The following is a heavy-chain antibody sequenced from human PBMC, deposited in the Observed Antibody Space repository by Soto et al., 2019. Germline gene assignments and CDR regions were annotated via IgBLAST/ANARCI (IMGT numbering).Heavy chain of an antibody. J-gene: IGHJ5*02. CDR1: GYTFTSYY. D-gene: IGHD2-2*02. V-gene: IGHV1-46*01. CDR2: INPSGGST. CDR3: ARGGIVVVPAAIVHWFDP. Sequence: WASVKVSCKASGYTFTSYYMHWVRQAPGQGLEWMGIINPSGGSTSYAQKFQGRVTMTRDTSTSTVYMELSSLRSEDTAVYYCARGGIVVVPAAIVHWFDPWGQGTLVTVSS.